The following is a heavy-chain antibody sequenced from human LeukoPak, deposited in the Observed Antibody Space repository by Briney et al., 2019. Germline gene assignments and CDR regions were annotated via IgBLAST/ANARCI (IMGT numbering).Heavy chain of an antibody. Sequence: GASVKVSCKASGYTFTSYYMHWVRQAPGQGLEWMGIINPSGGSTSYAQKFQGRVTTTRDTSTSTVYMELSSLRSEDTAVYYCARAGGIAVAGSLADYWGQGTLVTVSS. CDR1: GYTFTSYY. J-gene: IGHJ4*02. V-gene: IGHV1-46*01. D-gene: IGHD6-19*01. CDR3: ARAGGIAVAGSLADY. CDR2: INPSGGST.